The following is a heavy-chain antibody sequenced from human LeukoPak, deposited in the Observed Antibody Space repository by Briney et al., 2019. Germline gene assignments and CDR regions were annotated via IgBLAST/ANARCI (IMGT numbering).Heavy chain of an antibody. Sequence: SVKVSCKASGGTFSSYAISWVRQAPGQGLEWMGRIIPIFGTANHAQKFQGRVTITADKSTSTAYMELSSLRSEDTAVYYCARVFSEDPGYSGYDYGYWGQGTLVTVSS. CDR2: IIPIFGTA. J-gene: IGHJ4*02. CDR1: GGTFSSYA. CDR3: ARVFSEDPGYSGYDYGY. D-gene: IGHD5-12*01. V-gene: IGHV1-69*06.